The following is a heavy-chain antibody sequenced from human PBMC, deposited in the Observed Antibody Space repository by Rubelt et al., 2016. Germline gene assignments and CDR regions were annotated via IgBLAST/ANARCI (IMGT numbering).Heavy chain of an antibody. J-gene: IGHJ5*02. D-gene: IGHD1-26*01. Sequence: MGLEWVSSISSSGSYIYYADSVRGRFTISRDNAKSSLSLQMNSLRAEDTAVYYCARSGVGTTTLNWFDPWGQGSLVTVSS. CDR2: ISSSGSYI. CDR3: ARSGVGTTTLNWFDP. V-gene: IGHV3-21*01.